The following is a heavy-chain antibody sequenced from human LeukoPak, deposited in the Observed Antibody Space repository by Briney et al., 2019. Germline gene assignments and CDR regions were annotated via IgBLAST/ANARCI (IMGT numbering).Heavy chain of an antibody. D-gene: IGHD6-19*01. J-gene: IGHJ6*02. Sequence: GGSMRLSCVASGFTFSSYWMNWVSQAQGEGLEWVANIRKEGSEKVHVDSVEGPLSISRDNAENSLSLQMNSLRVEDTAVYYCASGRGLVPGTSSFYWHGMDVWGQGTTVTVSS. CDR1: GFTFSSYW. CDR2: IRKEGSEK. CDR3: ASGRGLVPGTSSFYWHGMDV. V-gene: IGHV3-7*01.